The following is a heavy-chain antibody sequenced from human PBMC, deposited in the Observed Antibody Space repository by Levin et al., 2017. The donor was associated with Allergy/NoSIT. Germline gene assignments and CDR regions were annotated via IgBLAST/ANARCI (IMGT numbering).Heavy chain of an antibody. Sequence: ASVKVSCKASGYTFTSYDINWVRQATGQGLEWMGWMNPNSGNTGYAQKFQGRVTMTRNTSISTAYMELSSLRSEDTAVYYCARDKRRKADFWSGYYSLNYGMDVWGQGTTVTVSS. V-gene: IGHV1-8*01. J-gene: IGHJ6*02. CDR3: ARDKRRKADFWSGYYSLNYGMDV. D-gene: IGHD3-3*01. CDR1: GYTFTSYD. CDR2: MNPNSGNT.